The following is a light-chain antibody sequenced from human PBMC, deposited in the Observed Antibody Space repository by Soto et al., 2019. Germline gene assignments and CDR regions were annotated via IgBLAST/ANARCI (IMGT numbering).Light chain of an antibody. J-gene: IGLJ2*01. V-gene: IGLV4-69*02. CDR3: RTWGTGIVI. CDR1: SGHSSYA. Sequence: QLVLTQSPSASASLGASVKLTCSLSSGHSSYAIAWHQQQAEKGPRYLMKINSDGTHYKGDGIPDRFSGSSFGAERYLTISSLQSEDEADYYCRTWGTGIVIFGGGTKLTVL. CDR2: INSDGTH.